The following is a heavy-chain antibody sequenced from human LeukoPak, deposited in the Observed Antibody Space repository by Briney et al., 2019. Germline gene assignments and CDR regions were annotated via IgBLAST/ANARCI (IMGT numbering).Heavy chain of an antibody. CDR1: GFSFSSCA. V-gene: IGHV3-9*01. CDR2: ISWNSDNI. J-gene: IGHJ6*03. CDR3: ARGLTAMAAGGYYYYMDV. Sequence: GGSLRLSCAASGFSFSSCAMHWVRQAPGKGLEWVSGISWNSDNIGYADSVRGRFTISRDNAKNSLYLQMNSLRAEDTAVYYCARGLTAMAAGGYYYYMDVWGKGTTVTVSS. D-gene: IGHD5-18*01.